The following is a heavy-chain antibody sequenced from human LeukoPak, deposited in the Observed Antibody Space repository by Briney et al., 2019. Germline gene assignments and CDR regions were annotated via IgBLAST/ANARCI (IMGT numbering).Heavy chain of an antibody. J-gene: IGHJ4*02. D-gene: IGHD1-26*01. CDR1: GSSISSHY. V-gene: IGHV4-59*11. CDR3: AREVGAAFDY. CDR2: IYYSGST. Sequence: SETLSLTCTVSGSSISSHYWSWIRQPPGKGLEWIGYIYYSGSTNYNPSLKSRVTISVDTSKNQFSLKLSSVTAADTAVYYCAREVGAAFDYWGQGTLVTVSS.